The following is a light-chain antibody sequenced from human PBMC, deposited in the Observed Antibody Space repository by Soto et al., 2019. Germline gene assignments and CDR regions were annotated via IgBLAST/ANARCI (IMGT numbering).Light chain of an antibody. J-gene: IGKJ2*01. V-gene: IGKV1-5*01. CDR2: RVS. CDR3: QHYNNWLMYT. Sequence: DIQMTQSPPTLSASVGDRVTITCRASQSIGGWLAWYQQKPGKAPKVMIYRVSTLESGVPSRFSGSGSGTEFTLTINGLQPDDSATYYCQHYNNWLMYTFGQGTKLEIK. CDR1: QSIGGW.